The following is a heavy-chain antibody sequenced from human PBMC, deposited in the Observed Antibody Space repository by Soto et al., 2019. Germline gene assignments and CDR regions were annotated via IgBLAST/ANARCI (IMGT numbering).Heavy chain of an antibody. Sequence: PGESPRISYTCAGYRFPRYWVGWVRQIPGKGLEWMGIIYPGDSDTRYSPSFQGQVTISADKSISTAYLQWSSLKASDTAMYYCARMYYDIYCYYSGMDVCGEVTTVTVAS. CDR1: GYRFPRYW. V-gene: IGHV5-51*01. J-gene: IGHJ6*01. CDR2: IYPGDSDT. CDR3: ARMYYDIYCYYSGMDV. D-gene: IGHD3-22*01.